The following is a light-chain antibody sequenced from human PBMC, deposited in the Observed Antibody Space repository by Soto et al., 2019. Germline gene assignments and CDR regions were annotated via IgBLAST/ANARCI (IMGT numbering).Light chain of an antibody. CDR1: QSVSSSY. CDR2: GAS. CDR3: QQYANWPPWT. J-gene: IGKJ1*01. V-gene: IGKV3-15*01. Sequence: EIVLTQSPGTLSFSPGERATLSCRASQSVSSSYLAWYQQKPGQAPRLLIHGASARATGIPARFRGSGSGTEFTLTITNLQSEDFAVYYCQQYANWPPWTFGQGTKVDIK.